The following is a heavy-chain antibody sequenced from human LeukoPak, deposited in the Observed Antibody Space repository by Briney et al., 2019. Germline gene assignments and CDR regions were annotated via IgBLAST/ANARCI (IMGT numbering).Heavy chain of an antibody. D-gene: IGHD2-21*02. J-gene: IGHJ4*02. Sequence: GGSLRLSCAASGFTFSSYGMHWVRQAPGKGLEWVAVISYDGSNKYYADSVKCRFTISRDNSKNTLYLQMNSLRAEDTAVYYCARSLADCGGDCYPLDYWGQGTLVTVSS. CDR3: ARSLADCGGDCYPLDY. V-gene: IGHV3-30*03. CDR2: ISYDGSNK. CDR1: GFTFSSYG.